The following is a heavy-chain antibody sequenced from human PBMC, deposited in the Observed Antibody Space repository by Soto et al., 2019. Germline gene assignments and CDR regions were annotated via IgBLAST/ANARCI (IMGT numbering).Heavy chain of an antibody. D-gene: IGHD3-10*01. V-gene: IGHV3-33*05. J-gene: IGHJ4*02. CDR2: ISYEGSKK. CDR1: GFIFSNYG. Sequence: QVQLVESGGGVVQPGMSLRLSCAASGFIFSNYGIHWVRQAPGKGLEWVAIISYEGSKKYYAYSVKGRFTISRDDSKNMVYLQMNSLRGEDTAMYSCVRAGGDFDYWGQGTLFTVSS. CDR3: VRAGGDFDY.